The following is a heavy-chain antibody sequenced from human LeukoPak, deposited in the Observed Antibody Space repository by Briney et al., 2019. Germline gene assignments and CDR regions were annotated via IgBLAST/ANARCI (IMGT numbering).Heavy chain of an antibody. Sequence: GGSLRLSCAASGFTISSYGMSWVRQAPGKGLEWVSSVSGGTTYYADSVKGRFTTSRDNSKNTVSLQMNSLRAEDTAVYYCAKSVYGSGNYWGQGTLVTVSS. D-gene: IGHD3-10*01. CDR3: AKSVYGSGNY. CDR1: GFTISSYG. CDR2: VSGGTT. V-gene: IGHV3-23*01. J-gene: IGHJ4*02.